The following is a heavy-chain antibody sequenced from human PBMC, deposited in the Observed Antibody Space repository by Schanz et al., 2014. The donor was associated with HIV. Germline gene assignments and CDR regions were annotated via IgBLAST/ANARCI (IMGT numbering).Heavy chain of an antibody. CDR1: GFTLGNYI. V-gene: IGHV3-21*01. CDR3: AVLWIQPPFDY. Sequence: DVQLVESGGGLVKPGESLRLSCSTSGFTLGNYIMNWVRQAPGKGLEWVSSISGGSTYTYYADSIRGRFIVSRDNARSSVYLHMNSLRAEDTAVYFCAVLWIQPPFDYWGQGTLVTVSS. D-gene: IGHD5-18*01. J-gene: IGHJ4*02. CDR2: ISGGSTYT.